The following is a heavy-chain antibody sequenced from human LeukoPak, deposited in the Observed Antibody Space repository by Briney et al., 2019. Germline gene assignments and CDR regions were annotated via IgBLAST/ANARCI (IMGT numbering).Heavy chain of an antibody. J-gene: IGHJ4*02. Sequence: PGGPLRLFCAGSGFTFSSYALSWLRQTPGKGLEWVSTISGGGDVTYYADSVKGRFTISRDNSKNSLYLQMSSLRAEDTAVYYCATVGAARHFDYWGQGTLVTVSS. CDR1: GFTFSSYA. D-gene: IGHD6-6*01. CDR3: ATVGAARHFDY. CDR2: ISGGGDVT. V-gene: IGHV3-23*01.